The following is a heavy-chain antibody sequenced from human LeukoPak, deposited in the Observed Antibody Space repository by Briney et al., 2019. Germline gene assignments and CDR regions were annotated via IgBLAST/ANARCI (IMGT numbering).Heavy chain of an antibody. CDR3: ARSTAFCGGNCYPDAFDF. CDR1: GYTFTGYY. CDR2: INPASGGT. V-gene: IGHV1-2*02. J-gene: IGHJ3*01. Sequence: ASVKVSCKASGYTFTGYYMHWVRQAPGQGLEWMGCINPASGGTNYAQKFQGRVTMTRDTSITTGYMELNSLRSDDTAVYYCARSTAFCGGNCYPDAFDFWGQGTVVTVSS. D-gene: IGHD2-21*01.